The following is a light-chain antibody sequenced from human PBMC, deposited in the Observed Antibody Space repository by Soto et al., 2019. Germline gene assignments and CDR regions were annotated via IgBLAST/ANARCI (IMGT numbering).Light chain of an antibody. CDR2: EVS. CDR1: SSDVGAYNY. V-gene: IGLV2-14*01. J-gene: IGLJ2*01. Sequence: QSALTQPASVSGSPGQSIAISCTGTSSDVGAYNYVSWYQRHPGKAPKLMIYEVSNRPSGISTRFSGSKSGNTASLTISGLQAEDEADYYCSSYTSSSTLLFGGGTKVTVL. CDR3: SSYTSSSTLL.